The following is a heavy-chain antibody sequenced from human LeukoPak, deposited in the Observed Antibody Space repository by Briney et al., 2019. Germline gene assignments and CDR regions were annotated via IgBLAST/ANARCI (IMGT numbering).Heavy chain of an antibody. CDR2: IIPIFGTA. J-gene: IGHJ4*02. CDR1: GGTFSSYA. D-gene: IGHD2-2*01. CDR3: ARRRYCSSTSCYGLGDDY. Sequence: ASVKVSCKASGGTFSSYAISWVRQAPGQGLEWMGGIIPIFGTANYAQKFQGRVTITADKSTSTAYMELSSLRSEDTAVYYCARRRYCSSTSCYGLGDDYWGQGTLGTVSS. V-gene: IGHV1-69*06.